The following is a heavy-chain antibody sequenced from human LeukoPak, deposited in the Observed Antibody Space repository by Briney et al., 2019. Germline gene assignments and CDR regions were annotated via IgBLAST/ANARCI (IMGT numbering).Heavy chain of an antibody. J-gene: IGHJ4*02. D-gene: IGHD1-1*01. CDR1: GFTFSTYS. CDR2: INAASDGI. V-gene: IGHV3-48*01. Sequence: GGSLRLSCAASGFTFSTYSMNWVRQAPGKGLEWLSYINAASDGIFYADSVKGRFTISRDNAKNSVYLQLNSLRAEDTALYYCARDLSDNYTIDYWGQGTLVTVSS. CDR3: ARDLSDNYTIDY.